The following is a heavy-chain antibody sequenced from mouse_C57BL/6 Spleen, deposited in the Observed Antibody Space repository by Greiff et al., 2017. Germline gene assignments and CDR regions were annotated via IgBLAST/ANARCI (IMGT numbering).Heavy chain of an antibody. CDR1: GFTFSDAW. J-gene: IGHJ4*01. CDR3: TRRDGYPYYAMDY. CDR2: IRNKANNHAT. V-gene: IGHV6-6*01. Sequence: EVQLVESGGGLVQPGGSMKLSCAASGFTFSDAWMDWVRQSPEKGLEWVAEIRNKANNHATYYAESVKGRFTISRDDSKSSVYLQMNSLRAEDTGIYYCTRRDGYPYYAMDYWGQGTSVTVSS. D-gene: IGHD2-3*01.